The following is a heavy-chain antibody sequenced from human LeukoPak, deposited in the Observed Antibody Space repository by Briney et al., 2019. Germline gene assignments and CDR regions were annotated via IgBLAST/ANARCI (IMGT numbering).Heavy chain of an antibody. J-gene: IGHJ4*02. CDR1: GFTVSSNY. Sequence: PGGSLRLSCAASGFTVSSNYMSWVRQAPGKGLDWVSVIFSGRNTYYADSVKGRFTISTDNSKNTLDLQMNSLRAEDTAVYYCAKPAPGYCSGGSGLGYWAQGTWVTVS. CDR3: AKPAPGYCSGGSGLGY. CDR2: IFSGRNT. D-gene: IGHD2-15*01. V-gene: IGHV3-66*04.